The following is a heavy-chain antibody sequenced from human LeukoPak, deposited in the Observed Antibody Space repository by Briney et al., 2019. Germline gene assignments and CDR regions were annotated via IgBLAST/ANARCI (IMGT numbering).Heavy chain of an antibody. CDR1: GFTFSSYG. J-gene: IGHJ4*02. Sequence: GGSLRLSCAASGFTFSSYGMNWVRQAPGKGLEWVSYISSSSSTIYYADSVKGRFTISRDNAKNSLYLQMNSLRDEDTAVYYCARETNSGSYYSFDYWGQGTLVTVSS. CDR3: ARETNSGSYYSFDY. D-gene: IGHD1-26*01. CDR2: ISSSSSTI. V-gene: IGHV3-48*02.